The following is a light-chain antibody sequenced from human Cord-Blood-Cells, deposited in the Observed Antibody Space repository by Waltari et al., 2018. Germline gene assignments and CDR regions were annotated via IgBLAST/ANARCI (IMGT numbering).Light chain of an antibody. CDR3: CSYAGSYTLI. J-gene: IGLJ1*01. Sequence: QSALTQPRSVSGSPGQSVTISCTGTSSDVGGYTSVSWYQQHPGKAPKLMIYDVSKRPSGVPDRFSGSKSGNTASLTISGLQAEDEADYYCCSYAGSYTLIFGTGTKVTVL. V-gene: IGLV2-11*01. CDR2: DVS. CDR1: SSDVGGYTS.